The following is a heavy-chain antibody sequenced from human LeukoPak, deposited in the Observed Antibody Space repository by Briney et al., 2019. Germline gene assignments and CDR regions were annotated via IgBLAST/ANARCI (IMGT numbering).Heavy chain of an antibody. Sequence: SQTLSLTCALSGDSVSSNSAAWNWIRQSPSRGLEWLGRTYYRSKWYNDYAVSVKSRITSNPDTSKNQFSLQLNSVTPEDTAVYYCARASEVRGVIPLYFDYWGQGTLVTVSS. V-gene: IGHV6-1*01. J-gene: IGHJ4*02. CDR2: TYYRSKWYN. CDR1: GDSVSSNSAA. D-gene: IGHD3-10*01. CDR3: ARASEVRGVIPLYFDY.